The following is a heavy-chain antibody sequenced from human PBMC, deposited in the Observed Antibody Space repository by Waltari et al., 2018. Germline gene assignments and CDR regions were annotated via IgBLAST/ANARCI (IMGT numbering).Heavy chain of an antibody. J-gene: IGHJ6*03. CDR3: ARIRTHNYYYYYMDV. CDR2: IYHSGST. CDR1: GYSISSGYY. V-gene: IGHV4-38-2*02. Sequence: QVQLQESGPGLVKPSETLSLTCTVSGYSISSGYYWGWIRQPPGKGLEWIGSIYHSGSTYYNPSLKSRVTISVDTSKNQFSLKLSSVTAADTAVYYCARIRTHNYYYYYMDVWGKGTTVTISS.